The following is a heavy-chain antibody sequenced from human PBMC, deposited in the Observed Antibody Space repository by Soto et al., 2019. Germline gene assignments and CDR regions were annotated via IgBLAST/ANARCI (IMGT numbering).Heavy chain of an antibody. V-gene: IGHV1-18*01. CDR2: ISASIGNT. CDR1: GYTFTSYG. D-gene: IGHD3-22*01. Sequence: QVQLVQSGTEAKKPGASVKVSCKASGYTFTSYGISWVRQAPGQGLEWMGWISASIGNTNYAQKLQGRVPRTTDTPTSTAYMELRSLTSDDTAVYYCARAKAVDSSGYPFDSWGQGTLVTVSS. J-gene: IGHJ4*02. CDR3: ARAKAVDSSGYPFDS.